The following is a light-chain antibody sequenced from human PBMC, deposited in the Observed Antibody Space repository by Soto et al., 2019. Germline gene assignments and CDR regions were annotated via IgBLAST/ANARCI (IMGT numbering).Light chain of an antibody. V-gene: IGKV3-20*01. CDR1: QSVSSIY. CDR3: QQYYSSPTWT. Sequence: EIVLTQSPGTLSLSPGERATLSCRASQSVSSIYLAWYQQKPGQAPRLLIYGASSRATGIPDRFSGSGSGTDFTLTISSLQAEDVAVYYCQQYYSSPTWTFGQGTKVDIK. CDR2: GAS. J-gene: IGKJ1*01.